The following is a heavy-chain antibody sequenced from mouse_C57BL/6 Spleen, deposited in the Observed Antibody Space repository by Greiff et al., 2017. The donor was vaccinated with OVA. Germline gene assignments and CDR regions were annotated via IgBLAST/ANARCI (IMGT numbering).Heavy chain of an antibody. J-gene: IGHJ1*03. CDR2: INPYNGGT. CDR1: GYTFTDYY. Sequence: EVQLQQSGPVLVKPGASVKMSCKASGYTFTDYYMNWVKQSHGKSLEWIGVINPYNGGTSYNQKFKGKATLTVDKSSSTAYMALNSLTSEDSAVYYCARSLHDYGSSYGYFDVWGTGTTVTVSS. CDR3: ARSLHDYGSSYGYFDV. D-gene: IGHD1-1*01. V-gene: IGHV1-19*01.